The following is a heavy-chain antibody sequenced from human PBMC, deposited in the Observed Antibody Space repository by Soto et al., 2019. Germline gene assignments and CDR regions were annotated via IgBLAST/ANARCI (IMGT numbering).Heavy chain of an antibody. V-gene: IGHV4-34*01. CDR2: INHSGST. D-gene: IGHD3-22*01. CDR3: ARGRGSSGYYYDY. Sequence: PSETLSLTCAVYGGSFSGYYWSWIRQPPGKGLEWIGEINHSGSTNYNPSLKSRVTISVDTSKNQFSLKLSSVTAADTAVYYCARGRGSSGYYYDYWGQGTLVTVSS. J-gene: IGHJ4*02. CDR1: GGSFSGYY.